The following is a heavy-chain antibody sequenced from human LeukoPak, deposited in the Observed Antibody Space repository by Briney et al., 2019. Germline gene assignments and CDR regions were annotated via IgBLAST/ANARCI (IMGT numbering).Heavy chain of an antibody. CDR3: ARDGSGWTPGGYFDL. CDR1: GGSISTYY. V-gene: IGHV4-59*01. CDR2: IYYSGST. D-gene: IGHD6-19*01. Sequence: PSETLSLTCTVPGGSISTYYWSWIRQPPGKGLEWIGYIYYSGSTNYNPSLKSRVTISVDTSKNQFSLKLSSVTAADTAVYYCARDGSGWTPGGYFDLWGRGTLVTVSS. J-gene: IGHJ2*01.